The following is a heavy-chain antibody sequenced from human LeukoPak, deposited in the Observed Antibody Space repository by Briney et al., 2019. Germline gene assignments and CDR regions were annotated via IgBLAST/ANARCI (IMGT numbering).Heavy chain of an antibody. J-gene: IGHJ4*02. D-gene: IGHD5-24*01. Sequence: GGSLRLSCAASGFIFKKYWMNWVRQVPGKGLECLANIKEDGSETYYADSVKGRLTISRDNPKNLLFLQINSLRVEDTAVYYCARETPRRGETRDGYRWGQGTVVTVSS. CDR2: IKEDGSET. CDR1: GFIFKKYW. V-gene: IGHV3-7*01. CDR3: ARETPRRGETRDGYR.